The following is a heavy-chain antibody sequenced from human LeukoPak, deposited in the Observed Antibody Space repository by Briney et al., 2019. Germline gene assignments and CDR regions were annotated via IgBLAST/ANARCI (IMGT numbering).Heavy chain of an antibody. J-gene: IGHJ6*02. CDR3: AKAHDYGDLVLYYYYGMDV. CDR1: GFTFSSYG. D-gene: IGHD4-17*01. Sequence: GGSLRLSCAASGFTFSSYGMHWVRQAPGKGLEWVAVISYDGSNKYYAGSVKGRFTISRDNSKNTLYLQMNSLRAEDTAVYYCAKAHDYGDLVLYYYYGMDVWGQGTTVTVSS. CDR2: ISYDGSNK. V-gene: IGHV3-30*18.